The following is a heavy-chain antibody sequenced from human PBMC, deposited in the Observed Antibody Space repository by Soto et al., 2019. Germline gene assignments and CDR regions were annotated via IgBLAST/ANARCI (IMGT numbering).Heavy chain of an antibody. CDR3: TRDIASRRFDY. D-gene: IGHD6-6*01. V-gene: IGHV3-33*01. Sequence: PVGSLRLSCEASGFTFRNHGMHWVRQAPGKGLEWVAVIWYDGSDKYYADSVKGRFIISRDNSKNTLYLQMNSLRAEDTAVYYCTRDIASRRFDYLGQGTLVTVSS. J-gene: IGHJ4*02. CDR2: IWYDGSDK. CDR1: GFTFRNHG.